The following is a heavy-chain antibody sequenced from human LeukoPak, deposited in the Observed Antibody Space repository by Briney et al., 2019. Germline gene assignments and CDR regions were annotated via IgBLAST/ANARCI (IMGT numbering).Heavy chain of an antibody. J-gene: IGHJ3*02. CDR1: GFTFSSYA. CDR2: ISGSGGST. CDR3: AKDRRRGVRGVPAFDI. V-gene: IGHV3-23*01. Sequence: PGGSLRLSCAASGFTFSSYAMSWVRQAPGKGLEWVSAISGSGGSTYYADSVKGRFTISRDNSKNTLYLQMNSLRAEDTAVYYCAKDRRRGVRGVPAFDIWGQGTMVTVSS. D-gene: IGHD3-10*01.